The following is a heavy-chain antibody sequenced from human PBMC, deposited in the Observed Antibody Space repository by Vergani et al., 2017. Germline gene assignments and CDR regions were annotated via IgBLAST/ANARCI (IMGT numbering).Heavy chain of an antibody. CDR2: IYWYDDQ. CDR1: GFSLSTSGVG. D-gene: IGHD1/OR15-1a*01. CDR3: ARTLLELEHEGYFDY. V-gene: IGHV2-5*01. Sequence: QITLKESGPTLVKPTQPLTLTCTFSGFSLSTSGVGVGWIRQPPGKALEWLALIYWYDDQRYSTSLKSRLTISKDTSKSQVVLTMTNMDPVDTATYYGARTLLELEHEGYFDYWGQGTLVTVSS. J-gene: IGHJ4*02.